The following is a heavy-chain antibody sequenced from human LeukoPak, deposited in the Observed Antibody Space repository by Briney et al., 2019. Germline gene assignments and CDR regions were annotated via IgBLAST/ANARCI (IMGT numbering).Heavy chain of an antibody. Sequence: KPSETLSLTCTVSGYSISNGYYWGWIRQPPGKGLEWIGSIYHSGSIYYNPSLKSRVTISVDTSKNQLSLKLSSVTAADTAVYYCARNKGRYGSGSLLRWFDPRGQGTLVTVSS. D-gene: IGHD3-10*01. V-gene: IGHV4-38-2*02. J-gene: IGHJ5*02. CDR1: GYSISNGYY. CDR2: IYHSGSI. CDR3: ARNKGRYGSGSLLRWFDP.